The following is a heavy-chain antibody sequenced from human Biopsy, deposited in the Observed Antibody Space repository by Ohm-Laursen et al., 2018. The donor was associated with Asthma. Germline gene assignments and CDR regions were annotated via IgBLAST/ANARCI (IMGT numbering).Heavy chain of an antibody. CDR2: IYYIGST. J-gene: IGHJ4*02. CDR3: ARRGGVRRYFDY. CDR1: GGSISSGAYY. Sequence: TLSLTCTVSGGSISSGAYYWSWVRQPPGKGLEWIGYIYYIGSTYYNPSLKSRVAISLDTSKNQFSLKLSPVTAADTAVYFCARRGGVRRYFDYWGQGTLVIVSS. V-gene: IGHV4-30-4*01. D-gene: IGHD3-16*01.